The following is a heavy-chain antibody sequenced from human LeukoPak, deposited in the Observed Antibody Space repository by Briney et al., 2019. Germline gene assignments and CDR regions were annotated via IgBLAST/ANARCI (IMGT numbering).Heavy chain of an antibody. J-gene: IGHJ4*02. CDR1: GYSFTSYW. Sequence: GESLKISCKGSGYSFTSYWIGWGRQMPGKGLEWMGIIYPGDSDSRYSPSFQGQVTISADKSISTAYLQWNSLEASDTAIYYCARFPPSGTPDYWGEGTLVSVSS. CDR2: IYPGDSDS. V-gene: IGHV5-51*01. D-gene: IGHD6-13*01. CDR3: ARFPPSGTPDY.